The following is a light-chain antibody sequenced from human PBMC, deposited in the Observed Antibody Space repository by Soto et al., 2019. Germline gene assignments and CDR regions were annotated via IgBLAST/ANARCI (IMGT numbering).Light chain of an antibody. CDR2: EVT. V-gene: IGLV2-8*01. CDR3: NSYVGSNNYV. Sequence: QSVLTQPPSASGTPGQRVTISCSGSSSDVGRYNYVSWYQHHPGKAPKLIIYEVTKRPSGVPDRFSGSKSGNTASLTVSGLQADDEADYYCNSYVGSNNYVFGTGTRSPS. J-gene: IGLJ1*01. CDR1: SSDVGRYNY.